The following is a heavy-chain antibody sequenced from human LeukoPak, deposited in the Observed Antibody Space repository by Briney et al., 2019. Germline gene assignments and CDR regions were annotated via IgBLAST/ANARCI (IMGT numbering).Heavy chain of an antibody. Sequence: GGSLRLSGAASGFTFSNYWMHWVRQAPGKGLVWVSAIHSDGSSRNYAGFVKGRFTISRDNAKNALYLQMNSLRVEDTAVYYCARLYYYDMSYFDYWGQGTLVTVSS. CDR3: ARLYYYDMSYFDY. D-gene: IGHD3-22*01. V-gene: IGHV3-74*01. J-gene: IGHJ4*02. CDR1: GFTFSNYW. CDR2: IHSDGSSR.